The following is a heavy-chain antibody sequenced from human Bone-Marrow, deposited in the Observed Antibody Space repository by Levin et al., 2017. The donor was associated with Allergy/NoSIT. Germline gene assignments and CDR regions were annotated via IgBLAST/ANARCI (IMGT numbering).Heavy chain of an antibody. CDR3: ARDQLPAATNWFDP. Sequence: GESLKISCKASGYTFTSYAMNWVRQAPGQGLEWMGWINTNTGNPTYAQGFTGRFVFSLDTSVSTAYLQICSLKAEDTAVYYCARDQLPAATNWFDPWGQGTLVTVSS. J-gene: IGHJ5*02. V-gene: IGHV7-4-1*01. D-gene: IGHD2-2*01. CDR2: INTNTGNP. CDR1: GYTFTSYA.